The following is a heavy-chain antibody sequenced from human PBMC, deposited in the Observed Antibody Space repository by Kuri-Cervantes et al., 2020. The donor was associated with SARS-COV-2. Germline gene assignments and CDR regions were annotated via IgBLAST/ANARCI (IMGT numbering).Heavy chain of an antibody. V-gene: IGHV3-19*01. D-gene: IGHD6-13*01. CDR2: VSWNGSRT. CDR3: VRHKAAAGIVAPD. J-gene: IGHJ4*02. CDR1: GFTFSNSD. Sequence: GGSLRLSCAASGFTFSNSDMNWVHQAPGKGLEWVSGVSWNGSRTHYADSVKGQFIISRDNSRNFLYQQMNSLRPEDMAVYYCVRHKAAAGIVAPDWGQGTLVTVSS.